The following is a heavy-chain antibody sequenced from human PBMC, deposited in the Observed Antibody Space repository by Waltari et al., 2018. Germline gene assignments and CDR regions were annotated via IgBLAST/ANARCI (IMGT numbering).Heavy chain of an antibody. CDR3: AGIIVATMEDY. CDR2: IYTRGST. D-gene: IGHD5-12*01. Sequence: QVQLQESGPGLVKPSETLSLTCTVSGGSISSYYWSWIRQPAGKGLEWIGRIYTRGSTNDNPSLKSRVTMSGDTSKNQFSLKLSSVTAADTAVYYCAGIIVATMEDYWGQGTLVTVSS. V-gene: IGHV4-4*07. J-gene: IGHJ4*02. CDR1: GGSISSYY.